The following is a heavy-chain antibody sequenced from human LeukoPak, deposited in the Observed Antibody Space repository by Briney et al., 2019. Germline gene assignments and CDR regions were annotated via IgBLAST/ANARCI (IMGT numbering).Heavy chain of an antibody. CDR1: GFTFSSYG. Sequence: PGGSLRLSCAASGFTFSSYGMHWVRQAPGKGLEWVAVISYDGSNKYYADSVKGRFTISRDNSKITLYLQMNSLRAEDTAVYYCAKGIAVVAIDYWGQGTLVTVSS. J-gene: IGHJ4*02. D-gene: IGHD6-19*01. V-gene: IGHV3-30*18. CDR2: ISYDGSNK. CDR3: AKGIAVVAIDY.